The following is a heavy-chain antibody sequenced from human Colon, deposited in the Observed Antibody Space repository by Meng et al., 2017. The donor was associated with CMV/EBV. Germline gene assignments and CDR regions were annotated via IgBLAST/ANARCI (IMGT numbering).Heavy chain of an antibody. CDR3: ARGVRVGTSREFYFDY. J-gene: IGHJ4*02. D-gene: IGHD1-26*01. CDR2: INPKSGRA. V-gene: IGHV1-2*02. CDR1: GYSFSGYY. Sequence: QVQLVQSGAEVKKPGASVKVSCKASGYSFSGYYIQWVRQAPGQGPEWMGWINPKSGRANYAQKFQGRVTLTRDTSISTANMELSSLRSDDTAVYYCARGVRVGTSREFYFDYWGPGTLVTVS.